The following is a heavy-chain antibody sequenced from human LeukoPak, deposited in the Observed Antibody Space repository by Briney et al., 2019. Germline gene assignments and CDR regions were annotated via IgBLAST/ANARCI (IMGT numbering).Heavy chain of an antibody. V-gene: IGHV1-69*06. J-gene: IGHJ3*02. D-gene: IGHD2-21*02. Sequence: ASVKVSCKASGGTFSSYAISWVRQAPGQGLEWMGGIIPIFGTTNYAQKFQGRVTITADKSTSTAYMELSSLRSEDTAVYFCARTVVVTAEHAFDIWGQGTMVTVSS. CDR2: IIPIFGTT. CDR1: GGTFSSYA. CDR3: ARTVVVTAEHAFDI.